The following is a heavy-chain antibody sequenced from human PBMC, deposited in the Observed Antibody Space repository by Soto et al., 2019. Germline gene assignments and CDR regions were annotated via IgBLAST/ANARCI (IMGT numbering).Heavy chain of an antibody. CDR2: IYYSGST. Sequence: PSETLSLTCTVSGGSISSYYWSWIRQPPGKGLEWIGYIYYSGSTNYNPSLKSRVTISVDRSKNQYSLKVRSVTAADSAVYYCARDKITGLFDYWGQGTLVTVSS. D-gene: IGHD2-8*02. CDR1: GGSISSYY. CDR3: ARDKITGLFDY. J-gene: IGHJ4*02. V-gene: IGHV4-59*12.